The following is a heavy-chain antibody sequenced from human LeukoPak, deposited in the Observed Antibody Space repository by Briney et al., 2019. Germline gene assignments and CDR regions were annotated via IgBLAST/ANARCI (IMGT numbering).Heavy chain of an antibody. V-gene: IGHV1-8*01. CDR2: MSPNSGDT. CDR3: ARDVDIVSSPNYYYYGMDV. J-gene: IGHJ6*02. CDR1: GYTFTSYD. Sequence: GASVKVSCKASGYTFTSYDFNWVRQATGQRPEWMGWMSPNSGDTGYAQKFQDRVTMTRNTSISTAYMELSSLRSDDTAVYYCARDVDIVSSPNYYYYGMDVWGQGTTVTVSS. D-gene: IGHD5/OR15-5a*01.